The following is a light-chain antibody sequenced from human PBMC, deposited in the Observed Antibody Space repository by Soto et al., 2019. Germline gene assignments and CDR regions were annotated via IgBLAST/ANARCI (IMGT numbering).Light chain of an antibody. J-gene: IGKJ5*01. CDR3: QQYYDWPTIT. Sequence: EIVMTQSPATLSVPPGDRATLSCRASESVRSNLAWYQQKPGQAPRLLIYGASIRAADIPARFSGSGSGTEFPLTISTPQSEDFAVYYCQQYYDWPTITFGQGTRLE. V-gene: IGKV3-15*01. CDR2: GAS. CDR1: ESVRSN.